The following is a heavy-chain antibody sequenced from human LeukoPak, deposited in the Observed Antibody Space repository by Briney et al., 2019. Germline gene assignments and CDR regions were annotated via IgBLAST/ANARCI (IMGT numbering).Heavy chain of an antibody. CDR3: ARGRGSGWPEDAFDI. Sequence: ALVKVSCKASGYTFTNSFIHWVRQAPGQGLEWMGIINPSGGSRSYAQKFQGRVTMTRDTSTSTVYMELSSLRSEDTAVYYCARGRGSGWPEDAFDIWGQGTMVTVSS. CDR2: INPSGGSR. CDR1: GYTFTNSF. D-gene: IGHD6-19*01. J-gene: IGHJ3*02. V-gene: IGHV1-46*01.